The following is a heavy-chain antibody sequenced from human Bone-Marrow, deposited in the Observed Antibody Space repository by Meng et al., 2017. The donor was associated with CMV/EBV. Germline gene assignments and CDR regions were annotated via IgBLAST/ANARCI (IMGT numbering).Heavy chain of an antibody. CDR2: INPHSGGT. CDR1: GYTFTGYY. CDR3: SKNGRGDSYGLYAMVV. V-gene: IGHV1-2*02. J-gene: IGHJ6*02. D-gene: IGHD2-21*01. Sequence: ASVKVSCKAAGYTFTGYYIHWVRQAPGQGLEWMGWINPHSGGTKYAQSFQGRVTMIRDTSTSTVSMDLSGLRSDDTAVYFCSKNGRGDSYGLYAMVVWGQGTTVTVPS.